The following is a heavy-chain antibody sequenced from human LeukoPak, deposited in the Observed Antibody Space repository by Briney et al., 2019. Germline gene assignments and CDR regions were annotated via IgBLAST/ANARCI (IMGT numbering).Heavy chain of an antibody. D-gene: IGHD5-18*01. V-gene: IGHV1-46*01. CDR3: ARQYTYGGRFDY. Sequence: ASVKVSCKASGYTFSSYYMHWVRQAPGQGLEWMGIINPSGGSTSYAQKFQGRVTMTRDMSTSTVYMELSSLRSEDTAVYYCARQYTYGGRFDYWGQGTLVTVSS. CDR1: GYTFSSYY. CDR2: INPSGGST. J-gene: IGHJ4*02.